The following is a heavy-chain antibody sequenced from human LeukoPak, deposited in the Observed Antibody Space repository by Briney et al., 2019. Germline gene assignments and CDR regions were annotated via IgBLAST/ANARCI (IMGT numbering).Heavy chain of an antibody. D-gene: IGHD3-22*01. V-gene: IGHV4-31*03. CDR3: ARVSYYYDSSGYWGLVDY. CDR1: GGSISSGGYY. J-gene: IGHJ4*02. CDR2: IYYSGST. Sequence: SETLSLTCTVSGGSISSGGYYWSWIRQHPGKGLEWIGYIYYSGSTYYNPSLKSRVTISVDTSKNQFSLKLSSVTAADTAVYYCARVSYYYDSSGYWGLVDYWGQGTLVTVSS.